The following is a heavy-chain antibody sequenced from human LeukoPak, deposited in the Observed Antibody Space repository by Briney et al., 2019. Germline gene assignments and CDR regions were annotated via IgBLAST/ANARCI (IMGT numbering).Heavy chain of an antibody. CDR1: GFTLSTNA. CDR3: AKVWEMWDSLPFFDS. CDR2: ISGSGAST. Sequence: GGSLRLSCLTSGFTLSTNAMSWVRQAPGKGLEWISGISGSGASTYYADSVKGRFTISRDDSRNTLYLQMNSLRGDDTAVYYCAKVWEMWDSLPFFDSGGQGPLVPVSS. D-gene: IGHD1-26*01. J-gene: IGHJ4*02. V-gene: IGHV3-23*01.